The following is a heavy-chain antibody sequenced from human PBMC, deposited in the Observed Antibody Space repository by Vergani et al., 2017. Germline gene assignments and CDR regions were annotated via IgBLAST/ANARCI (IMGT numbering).Heavy chain of an antibody. CDR2: ISGSGGST. CDR3: ARDRIIRKTVTGGRGGEHFDY. D-gene: IGHD4-17*01. J-gene: IGHJ4*02. Sequence: EVQLVESGGGLVQPGGSLRLSCAASGFTFSSYAMSWVRQAPGKGLEWVSAISGSGGSTYYADSVKGRFTISRDNSKNTLYLQMNSLRAEDTAVYYCARDRIIRKTVTGGRGGEHFDYWGQGTLVTVSS. CDR1: GFTFSSYA. V-gene: IGHV3-23*04.